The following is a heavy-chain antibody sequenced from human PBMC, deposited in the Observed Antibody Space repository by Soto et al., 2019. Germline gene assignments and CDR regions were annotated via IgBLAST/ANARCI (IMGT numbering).Heavy chain of an antibody. D-gene: IGHD3-3*01. CDR3: AKDPVDPLRFLEWLPLDY. J-gene: IGHJ4*02. CDR1: GFTFSSYG. Sequence: VQLVESGGGVVQPGRSLRLSCAASGFTFSSYGMHWVRQAPGKGLEWVAVISYDGSNKYYADSVKGRFTISRDNSKNTLYLQMNSLGAEDTAVYYCAKDPVDPLRFLEWLPLDYWGQGTLVTVSS. CDR2: ISYDGSNK. V-gene: IGHV3-30*18.